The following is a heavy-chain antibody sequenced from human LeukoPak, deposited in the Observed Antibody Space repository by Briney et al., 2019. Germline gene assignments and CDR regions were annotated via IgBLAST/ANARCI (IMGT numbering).Heavy chain of an antibody. J-gene: IGHJ5*02. CDR2: IYHSGST. D-gene: IGHD6-19*01. CDR1: GGSISSSNW. Sequence: PSGTLSLTYAVSGGSISSSNWWSWVRQPPGKGLEWIGEIYHSGSTNYNPSLKSRVTISVDKSKNQFSLKLSSVTAADTAVYYCARSPVAGAAAWFDPWGQGTLVTVSS. CDR3: ARSPVAGAAAWFDP. V-gene: IGHV4-4*02.